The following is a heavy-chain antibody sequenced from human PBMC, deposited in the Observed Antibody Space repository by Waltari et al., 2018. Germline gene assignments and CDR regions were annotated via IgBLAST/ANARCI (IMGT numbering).Heavy chain of an antibody. D-gene: IGHD2-2*01. CDR3: VREGNREYHGHDAFDI. CDR1: GFTVSSTY. J-gene: IGHJ3*02. V-gene: IGHV3-53*01. CDR2: IYSVGST. Sequence: EVQLVESGGGLIQPGGSLRLSCSASGFTVSSTYMSVVRQAPGKGLEWVSFIYSVGSTYYADSVKGRFTISRDNSKNTLYLQMNNLRAEDTAVYYCVREGNREYHGHDAFDIWGQGTMVTVSS.